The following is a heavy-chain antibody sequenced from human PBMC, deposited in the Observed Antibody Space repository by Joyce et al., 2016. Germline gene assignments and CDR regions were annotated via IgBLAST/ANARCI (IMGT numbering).Heavy chain of an antibody. J-gene: IGHJ3*01. Sequence: QVQVQESGPGLVKPSETLSLTCTVSGGSVSSYYWSWFRQTAEKGLEFIGRFHASATTYYNPSLKGRVTMSIDTSKNQFSLRLTSVTAADTAVYYCARGMPRNAFDVWGQGTMVTVSS. CDR1: GGSVSSYY. CDR3: ARGMPRNAFDV. D-gene: IGHD2-2*01. V-gene: IGHV4-4*07. CDR2: FHASATT.